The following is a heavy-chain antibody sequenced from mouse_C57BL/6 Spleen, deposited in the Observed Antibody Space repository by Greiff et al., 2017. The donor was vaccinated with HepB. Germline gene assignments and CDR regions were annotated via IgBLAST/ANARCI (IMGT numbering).Heavy chain of an antibody. J-gene: IGHJ2*01. CDR1: GYSITSGYY. CDR2: ISYDGSN. D-gene: IGHD1-1*01. Sequence: EVKLMESGPGLVKPSQSLSLTCSVTGYSITSGYYWNWIRQFPGNKLEWMGYISYDGSNNYNPSLKNRISITRDTSKNQFFLKLNSVTTEDTATYYCARDRGDGSSYFDYWGQGTTLTVSS. V-gene: IGHV3-6*01. CDR3: ARDRGDGSSYFDY.